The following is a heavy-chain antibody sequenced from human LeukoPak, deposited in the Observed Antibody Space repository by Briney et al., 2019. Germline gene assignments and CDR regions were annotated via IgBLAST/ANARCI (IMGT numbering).Heavy chain of an antibody. Sequence: GGSLRLTCAASGFTFSSYSMNWVRQAPGKGLEWVSSISSSSSYIYYADSVKGRFTISRDNAKNSLYLQMNSLRAEDTAVYYCARGSWWKYQLLFVDPHLSDWGQGTLVTVSS. J-gene: IGHJ4*02. CDR3: ARGSWWKYQLLFVDPHLSD. CDR2: ISSSSSYI. CDR1: GFTFSSYS. V-gene: IGHV3-21*01. D-gene: IGHD2-2*01.